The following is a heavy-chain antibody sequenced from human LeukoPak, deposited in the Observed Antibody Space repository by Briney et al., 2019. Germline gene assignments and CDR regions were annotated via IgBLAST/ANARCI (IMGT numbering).Heavy chain of an antibody. J-gene: IGHJ3*02. CDR2: IYYSGST. CDR1: GGSISSYY. D-gene: IGHD2-2*01. V-gene: IGHV4-59*01. CDR3: ARDAVIPAAMVDAFDI. Sequence: SETLSLACTVSGGSISSYYWSWIRQPPGKGLEWIGYIYYSGSTNYNPSLKSRVTISVDTSKNQFSLKLSSVTAADTAVYYCARDAVIPAAMVDAFDIWGQGTMVTVSS.